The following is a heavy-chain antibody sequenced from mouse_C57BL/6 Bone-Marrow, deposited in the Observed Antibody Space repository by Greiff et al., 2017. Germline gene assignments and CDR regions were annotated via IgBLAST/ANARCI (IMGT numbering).Heavy chain of an antibody. CDR3: ARKEEIYYYGTGAMDY. CDR2: IDPSDSYT. CDR1: RYTFTSYW. Sequence: QVQLKQPGAELVMPGASVKLSCKASRYTFTSYWMHWVKQRPGQGLEWIGEIDPSDSYTNYNQKFKGKSTLTVDKSSSTAYMQLSSLTSEDSAVYYCARKEEIYYYGTGAMDYWGQGTSVTVSS. D-gene: IGHD1-1*02. V-gene: IGHV1-69*01. J-gene: IGHJ4*01.